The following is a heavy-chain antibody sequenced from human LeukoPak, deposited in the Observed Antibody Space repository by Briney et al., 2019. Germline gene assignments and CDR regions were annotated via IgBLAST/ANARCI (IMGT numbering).Heavy chain of an antibody. CDR3: ARGQARLAWFDP. CDR1: GGSISSYY. V-gene: IGHV4-59*08. Sequence: PSETLSLTCTVSGGSISSYYWSWIRQPPGKGLEWIGYIYYSGSTNYNPSLKSRVTISVDTSKNQFSLRLRSVTAADTAVYYCARGQARLAWFDPWGQGTLVTASS. D-gene: IGHD6-19*01. CDR2: IYYSGST. J-gene: IGHJ5*02.